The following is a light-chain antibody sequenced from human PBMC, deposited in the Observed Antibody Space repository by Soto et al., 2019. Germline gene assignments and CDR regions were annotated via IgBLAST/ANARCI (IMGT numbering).Light chain of an antibody. CDR1: QSLNNN. V-gene: IGKV3-15*01. CDR3: QQFEQWPPLFS. CDR2: HAS. J-gene: IGKJ2*01. Sequence: EIVMTQSPATLSASPGDRATLSCWASQSLNNNLVWYQQKPGHPPRLLIYHASTRAAGVPARFSGSGYGTEFTLNISSLQSEDFAVYYCQQFEQWPPLFSFGQGTRVEIK.